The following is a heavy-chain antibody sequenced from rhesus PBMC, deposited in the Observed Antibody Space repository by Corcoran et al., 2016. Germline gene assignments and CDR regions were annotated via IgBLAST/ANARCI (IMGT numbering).Heavy chain of an antibody. V-gene: IGHV4S14*01. CDR3: ARIPAYGNYPDY. D-gene: IGHD4-29*01. J-gene: IGHJ4*01. CDR2: IYGRGGSH. Sequence: QVQLQESGPGLVKPSETLSLTCAVSGYSISSNYWNWIRQPPGKGLEWIGSIYGRGGSHSLNPSLKSRVTLSVDTSKNQFSLKLSSVTAADTAVYYCARIPAYGNYPDYWGQGVLVTVSS. CDR1: GYSISSNY.